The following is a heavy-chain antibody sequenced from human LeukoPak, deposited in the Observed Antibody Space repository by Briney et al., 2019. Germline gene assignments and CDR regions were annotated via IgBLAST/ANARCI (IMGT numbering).Heavy chain of an antibody. D-gene: IGHD5-24*01. CDR2: ISTDGTST. Sequence: GGSLSLSCADSGFSFCKYWMHWVGQAPGQGLVWVSRISTDGTSTTYADLVKGRFTISRDNAQNTLYLQMNSLRAEDTAVYYWPSESSEILRRGFEYWGQGVLVTLSS. J-gene: IGHJ4*02. CDR3: PSESSEILRRGFEY. CDR1: GFSFCKYW. V-gene: IGHV3-74*01.